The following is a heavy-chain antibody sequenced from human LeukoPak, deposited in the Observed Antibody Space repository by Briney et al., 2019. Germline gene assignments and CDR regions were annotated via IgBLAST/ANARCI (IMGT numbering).Heavy chain of an antibody. V-gene: IGHV1-18*01. D-gene: IGHD6-13*01. J-gene: IGHJ4*02. CDR3: ARDSRVAAAGTSSHY. CDR2: ISAYNGNT. CDR1: GYTFTSYG. Sequence: ASVTVSCKASGYTFTSYGISWVRQAPGQGLEWMGWISAYNGNTNYAQKLQGRVTMTTDTSTSTAYMELRSLRSDDTAVYYCARDSRVAAAGTSSHYWGQGTLVTVSS.